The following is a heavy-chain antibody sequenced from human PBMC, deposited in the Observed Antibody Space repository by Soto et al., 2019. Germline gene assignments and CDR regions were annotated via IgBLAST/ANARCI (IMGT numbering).Heavy chain of an antibody. CDR2: ISYDGSNK. V-gene: IGHV3-30*18. D-gene: IGHD6-13*01. CDR3: AKNFHSGNYFAY. Sequence: QVQLVESGGGVVQPGRSLRLSCAASGFTFSSSGMHWVRQAPGKGLEWVAVISYDGSNKFYADSVKGRFTISRDNFRNTLYLKINSLRAEDRVVYYCAKNFHSGNYFAYGGKATLV. CDR1: GFTFSSSG. J-gene: IGHJ4*02.